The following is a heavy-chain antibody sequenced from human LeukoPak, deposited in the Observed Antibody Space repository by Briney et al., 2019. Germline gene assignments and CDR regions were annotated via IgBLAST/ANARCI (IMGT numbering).Heavy chain of an antibody. J-gene: IGHJ4*02. D-gene: IGHD6-19*01. CDR2: ITSNGVNT. CDR1: GFTFSTYP. V-gene: IGHV3-64D*09. CDR3: VRRSSAWYGDY. Sequence: GGSLRLSCSPSGFTFSTYPMHWVRQAPGKGLEYVSAITSNGVNTYYADSVKGRFTISRDNSKNTLYLQMSSLRTEDTAVYYCVRRSSAWYGDYWGQGTLVTVSS.